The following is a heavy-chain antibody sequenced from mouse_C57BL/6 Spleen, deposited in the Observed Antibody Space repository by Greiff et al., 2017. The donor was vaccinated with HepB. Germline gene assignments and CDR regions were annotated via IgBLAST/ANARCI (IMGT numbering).Heavy chain of an antibody. CDR3: TTFPDDAWFAY. CDR2: IDPEDGDT. Sequence: EVQLQQSGAELVRPGASVKLSCTASGFNIKDYYMHWVKQRPEQGLEWIGRIDPEDGDTEYAPKFQGKATMTADTSSNTPYLQLSSLTSEDTAVYYCTTFPDDAWFAYWGQGTLVTVSA. CDR1: GFNIKDYY. V-gene: IGHV14-1*01. D-gene: IGHD2-3*01. J-gene: IGHJ3*01.